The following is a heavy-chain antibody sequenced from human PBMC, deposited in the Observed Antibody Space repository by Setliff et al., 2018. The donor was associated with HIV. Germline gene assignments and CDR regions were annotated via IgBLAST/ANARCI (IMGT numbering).Heavy chain of an antibody. J-gene: IGHJ6*04. CDR1: RGSFSHYY. V-gene: IGHV4-59*01. CDR2: MYNGGTT. D-gene: IGHD3-10*01. Sequence: SETLSLTCAVYRGSFSHYYWTWIRQSPGKGLEWIGYMYNGGTTNYNPSLQSRVTIFLDTSKTQFSLRLSSVTAADTAMYYCARAMTYSGSGSYALDVWGKGTTVTVSS. CDR3: ARAMTYSGSGSYALDV.